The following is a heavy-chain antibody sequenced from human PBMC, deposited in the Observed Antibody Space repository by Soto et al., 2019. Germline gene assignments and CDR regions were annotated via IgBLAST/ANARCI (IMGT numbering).Heavy chain of an antibody. V-gene: IGHV4-34*01. J-gene: IGHJ4*02. CDR3: ARGSRAARRSPLAY. D-gene: IGHD6-6*01. CDR1: GGSFSGYY. Sequence: QVQLQQWGAGLLKPSETLSLTCAVYGGSFSGYYWSWIRQPPGKGLEWIGEINHRGSTNYNPSLKSRVTISVDTSKNHFSLKLSSVTAADTAVYYCARGSRAARRSPLAYWGQGTLVTVSS. CDR2: INHRGST.